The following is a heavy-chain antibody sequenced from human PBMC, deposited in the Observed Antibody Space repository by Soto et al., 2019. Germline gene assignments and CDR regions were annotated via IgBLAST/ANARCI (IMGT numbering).Heavy chain of an antibody. Sequence: QVQLVQSGAEVKKPGASVKVSCKASGYPFTSYDINWVRLATGQGLEWMGWMHPNSGNTGYAQKFQGRVTMTRNTPVSTAYMELRSLRSEETAGYYCARFREGSSWYQTAQGYYYGMDVWGQGTTVTVSS. CDR2: MHPNSGNT. J-gene: IGHJ6*02. D-gene: IGHD6-13*01. V-gene: IGHV1-8*01. CDR1: GYPFTSYD. CDR3: ARFREGSSWYQTAQGYYYGMDV.